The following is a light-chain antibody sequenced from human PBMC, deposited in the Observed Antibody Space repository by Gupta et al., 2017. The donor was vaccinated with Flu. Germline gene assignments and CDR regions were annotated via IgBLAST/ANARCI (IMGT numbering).Light chain of an antibody. Sequence: DRVTISCHAIHDIGDSVNWYQQIPGKAPKLLIYDASNLMTGVPSRFSGGGSGTDFSFTISSLQPEDIATYYCQQHANLPFTFGPGTKVDIE. CDR2: DAS. CDR1: HDIGDS. J-gene: IGKJ3*01. V-gene: IGKV1-33*01. CDR3: QQHANLPFT.